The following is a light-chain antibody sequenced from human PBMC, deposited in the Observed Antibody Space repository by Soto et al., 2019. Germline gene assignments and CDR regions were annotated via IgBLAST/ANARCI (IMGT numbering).Light chain of an antibody. Sequence: SYELTQPPSVSLAPGQTARITCGGNNIGRKSVHWYRQKPGQAPVLVVYEDTDRPSGIPERLSGSNSGNTATLTISRVEAGDEADYFCQVWDSSSSHYVFGTGTKVTVL. CDR2: EDT. CDR3: QVWDSSSSHYV. J-gene: IGLJ1*01. CDR1: NIGRKS. V-gene: IGLV3-21*02.